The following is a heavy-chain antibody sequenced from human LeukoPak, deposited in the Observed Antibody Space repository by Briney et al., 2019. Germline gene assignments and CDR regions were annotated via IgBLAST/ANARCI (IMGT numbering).Heavy chain of an antibody. V-gene: IGHV1-18*01. Sequence: GASVNVSCKASGYTFSRYGISWVRQAPGQGLEWLGWISGYNGNTNFAQKFQGRVTITTDTSTSTAYMELRSLRSDDTAVYYCTRDDPQWREHDYWGQATLVTVSS. D-gene: IGHD6-19*01. CDR3: TRDDPQWREHDY. CDR1: GYTFSRYG. J-gene: IGHJ4*02. CDR2: ISGYNGNT.